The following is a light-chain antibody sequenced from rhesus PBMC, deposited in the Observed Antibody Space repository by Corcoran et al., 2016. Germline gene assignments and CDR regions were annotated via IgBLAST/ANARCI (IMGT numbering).Light chain of an antibody. CDR2: LAS. V-gene: IGKV1-66*01. CDR1: QGINNY. J-gene: IGKJ2*01. CDR3: QQYSNSPYS. Sequence: DIQMTQSPSSLSASVGDRVTITCRASQGINNYLSWYPQKPGKAPKPLFYLASVLETGVPSRFSGSRSGTDYTLAISSLKPEDIATYFCQQYSNSPYSFGQGTKVEIK.